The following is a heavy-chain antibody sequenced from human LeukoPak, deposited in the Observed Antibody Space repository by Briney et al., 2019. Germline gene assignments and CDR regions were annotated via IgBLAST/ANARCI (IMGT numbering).Heavy chain of an antibody. D-gene: IGHD3-22*01. J-gene: IGHJ4*02. CDR2: IYYSGSP. Sequence: SQTLSLTCTVSGGSISSGGYYWSWIRQPPGKGLEWIGYIYYSGSPNYNPSLKSRVTISVDTSKNQFSLKLSSVTAADAAVYYCARGRYYYDTPAASFDYWGQGTLVTVSS. CDR3: ARGRYYYDTPAASFDY. V-gene: IGHV4-61*08. CDR1: GGSISSGGYY.